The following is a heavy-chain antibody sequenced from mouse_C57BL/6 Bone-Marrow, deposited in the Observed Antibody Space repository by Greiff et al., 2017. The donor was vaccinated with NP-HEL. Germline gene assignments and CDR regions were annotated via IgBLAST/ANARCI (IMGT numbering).Heavy chain of an antibody. D-gene: IGHD1-1*01. Sequence: EVKLMESGPVLVKPGASVKMSCKASGYTFTDYYMNWVKQSHGKSLEWIGVINPYNGGTSYNQKFKGKATLTVDKSSSTAYMELNRLTSEDSAVYYGARRGIYYYGRRYYFDDWGQGTTLTGSS. V-gene: IGHV1-19*01. CDR1: GYTFTDYY. CDR3: ARRGIYYYGRRYYFDD. CDR2: INPYNGGT. J-gene: IGHJ2*01.